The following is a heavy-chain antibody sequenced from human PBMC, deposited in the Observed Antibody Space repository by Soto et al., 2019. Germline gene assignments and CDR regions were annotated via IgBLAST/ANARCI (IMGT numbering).Heavy chain of an antibody. D-gene: IGHD3-3*01. CDR1: GFTFSSYS. V-gene: IGHV3-48*02. CDR3: AREYYDFWTGYSDYYYYGIDV. Sequence: EVQLVESGGRLVQPGGSLRLSCAASGFTFSSYSLNWVRQAPGKGLEWVSYISSSSSTIYYADSVTGRFTISRDNAKNALYLQINSLRDEDTAVYYCAREYYDFWTGYSDYYYYGIDVCGQGTTVTVSS. CDR2: ISSSSSTI. J-gene: IGHJ6*02.